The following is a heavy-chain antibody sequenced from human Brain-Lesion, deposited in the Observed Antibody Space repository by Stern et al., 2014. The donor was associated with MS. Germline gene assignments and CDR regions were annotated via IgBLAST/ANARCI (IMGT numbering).Heavy chain of an antibody. CDR3: ARGRVVPGFQYYATDV. CDR2: IFNSGST. CDR1: GGSISSGGYY. V-gene: IGHV4-61*02. D-gene: IGHD2-2*01. J-gene: IGHJ6*02. Sequence: QVQLQESGPGLVKPSQTLSLSCTVSGGSISSGGYYWSWIRQPAGKGLEWIGRIFNSGSTSYNPYLQSRVTISIDTSKNQFSLRLNSMTAADTAVYYCARGRVVPGFQYYATDVWGQGTTVIVSS.